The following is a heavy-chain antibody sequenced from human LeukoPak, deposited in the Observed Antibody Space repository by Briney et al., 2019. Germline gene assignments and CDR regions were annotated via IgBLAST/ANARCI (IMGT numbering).Heavy chain of an antibody. Sequence: GASVKVSCKASGYTFTGYGISWVRQAPGQGLEWMGWISAYNGNTNYAQKLQGRVTMTTDTSTSTAYMELRSLRSDDTAMYYCARRSMVRGLGYYGMDVWGKRTTVTVSS. CDR3: ARRSMVRGLGYYGMDV. CDR1: GYTFTGYG. D-gene: IGHD3-10*01. J-gene: IGHJ6*04. CDR2: ISAYNGNT. V-gene: IGHV1-18*04.